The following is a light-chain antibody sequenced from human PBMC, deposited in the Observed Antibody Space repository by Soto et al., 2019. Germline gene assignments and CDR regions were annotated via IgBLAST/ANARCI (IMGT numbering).Light chain of an antibody. CDR2: EGS. Sequence: QSVLTQPASVSGSPGQSITISCTGTSSDVGSYNLVSWYQQRPGKAPKLIIYEGSKRPSGVSNRFFGSKSGYTASLTLSGLQAEDEADYYCCSYARSSSYVFGTGTKLTVL. J-gene: IGLJ1*01. CDR1: SSDVGSYNL. V-gene: IGLV2-23*01. CDR3: CSYARSSSYV.